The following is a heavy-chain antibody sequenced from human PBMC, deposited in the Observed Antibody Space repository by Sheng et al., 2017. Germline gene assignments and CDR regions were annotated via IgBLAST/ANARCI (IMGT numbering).Heavy chain of an antibody. D-gene: IGHD3-22*01. CDR2: IKSKTDGGTT. Sequence: EVQLVESGGGLVKPGGSLRLSCAASGFTFSNAWMSWVRQAPGKGLEWVGRIKSKTDGGTTDYAAPVKGRFTISRDDSKNTLYLQMNSLKTEDTAVYYCTTYYGTDYYDSEDAFDIWGQGTMV. CDR3: TTYYGTDYYDSEDAFDI. V-gene: IGHV3-15*01. J-gene: IGHJ3*02. CDR1: GFTFSNAW.